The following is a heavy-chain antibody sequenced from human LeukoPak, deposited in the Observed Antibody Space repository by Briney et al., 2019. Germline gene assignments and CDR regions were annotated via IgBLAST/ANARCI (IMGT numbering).Heavy chain of an antibody. CDR1: GFTFNNYN. D-gene: IGHD7-27*01. CDR3: ARGHWGLDY. V-gene: IGHV3-48*04. Sequence: GGSLRLSCAASGFTFNNYNMNWVRQAPGKGLEWISYISRSSSTIYYADSVKGRFTISRDNAESSLYLQMNSLRAEDTAVYYCARGHWGLDYWGRGTLVTVSS. J-gene: IGHJ4*02. CDR2: ISRSSSTI.